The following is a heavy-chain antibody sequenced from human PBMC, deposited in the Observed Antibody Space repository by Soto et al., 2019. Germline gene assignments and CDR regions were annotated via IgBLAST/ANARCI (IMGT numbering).Heavy chain of an antibody. CDR2: MNPNSGNT. J-gene: IGHJ6*02. CDR1: GYTFTSYD. V-gene: IGHV1-8*01. Sequence: ASVKVSCKASGYTFTSYDINWVRQATGQGLEWVGWMNPNSGNTGYAQKFQGRVTMTRNTSISTAYMELSSLRSEDTAVYYCARGTYYDFWSGHYYYGMDVWGQGTTVTVSS. CDR3: ARGTYYDFWSGHYYYGMDV. D-gene: IGHD3-3*01.